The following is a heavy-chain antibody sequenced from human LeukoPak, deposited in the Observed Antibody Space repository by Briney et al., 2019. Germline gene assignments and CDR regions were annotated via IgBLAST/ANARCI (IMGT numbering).Heavy chain of an antibody. J-gene: IGHJ4*02. CDR1: GFTFSIYA. D-gene: IGHD3-10*01. V-gene: IGHV3-23*01. CDR3: ARDPDYYGSGSRFDY. CDR2: ISGSGGTA. Sequence: GGSLRLSCAASGFTFSIYAMSWVRQAPGKGLEWVSAISGSGGTAYYADSVKGRFTISRDNAKKSLYLQMNSLRAEDTAVYYCARDPDYYGSGSRFDYWGQGTLVTVSS.